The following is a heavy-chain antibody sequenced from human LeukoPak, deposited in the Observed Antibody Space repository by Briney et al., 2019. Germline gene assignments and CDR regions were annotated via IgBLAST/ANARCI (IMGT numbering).Heavy chain of an antibody. CDR3: ARTEESGYNYGYFGYYYYMDV. J-gene: IGHJ6*03. Sequence: PSETLSLTCAVYGGSFSGYYWSWIRQPAGKGLGWIGRIYTSGSTNYNPSLKSRVTMSVDTSKNQFSLKLSSVTAADTAVYYCARTEESGYNYGYFGYYYYMDVWGKGTTVTVSS. CDR2: IYTSGST. CDR1: GGSFSGYY. D-gene: IGHD5-18*01. V-gene: IGHV4-59*10.